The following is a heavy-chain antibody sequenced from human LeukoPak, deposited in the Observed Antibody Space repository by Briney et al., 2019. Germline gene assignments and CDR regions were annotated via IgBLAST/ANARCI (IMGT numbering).Heavy chain of an antibody. Sequence: GGSLRLSCAASGFTFSSYGMHWVRQAPGKGLEWVAFIRYDGSNKYYADSVKGRLTISRDNSKNTLYLQMNSLRAEDTAVYYCARNSYDGSTFDYWGQGTLVTVSS. CDR2: IRYDGSNK. D-gene: IGHD5-18*01. CDR1: GFTFSSYG. V-gene: IGHV3-30*02. CDR3: ARNSYDGSTFDY. J-gene: IGHJ4*02.